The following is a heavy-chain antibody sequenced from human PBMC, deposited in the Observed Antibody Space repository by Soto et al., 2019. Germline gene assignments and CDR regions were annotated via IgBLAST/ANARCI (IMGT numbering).Heavy chain of an antibody. CDR3: ARQGYTYSFGY. D-gene: IGHD5-18*01. Sequence: QLQLQESGPGLVKSSETLSLSCTVSGGSISSSSYFWGWIRQPPGKGLEWIGSIYYNGATYYNPSLKSRVTXSXXTSKNQFSLKLSSVTAADTAVYYCARQGYTYSFGYWGQGTLVTVSS. J-gene: IGHJ4*02. CDR2: IYYNGAT. CDR1: GGSISSSSYF. V-gene: IGHV4-39*01.